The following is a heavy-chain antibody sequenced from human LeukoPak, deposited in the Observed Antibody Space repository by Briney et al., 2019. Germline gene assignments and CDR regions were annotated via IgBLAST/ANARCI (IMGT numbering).Heavy chain of an antibody. CDR3: VVYGGNSEVPYYYYMDV. J-gene: IGHJ6*03. V-gene: IGHV4-39*07. D-gene: IGHD4-23*01. CDR1: GGSLSNYY. Sequence: KPSETLSLTCTVSGGSLSNYYWSWIRQPPGKGLEWIGSIYYSGSTYYNLSLKSRVTISVDTSKNQFSLKLSSVTAADTAVYYCVVYGGNSEVPYYYYMDVWGKGTTVTVSS. CDR2: IYYSGST.